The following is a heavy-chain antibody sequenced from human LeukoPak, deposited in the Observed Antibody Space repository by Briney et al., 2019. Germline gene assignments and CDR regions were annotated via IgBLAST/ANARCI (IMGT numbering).Heavy chain of an antibody. CDR2: ISGSGGST. V-gene: IGHV3-23*01. CDR3: AKDYYDSSGYAPFDY. J-gene: IGHJ4*02. CDR1: GFTFSSYA. Sequence: GGSLRLSCAASGFTFSSYAMSWVRQAPGKGLEWVSAISGSGGSTYYADSVKGRFTISRDNSKHTLYLQMNSLRAEDTAVYYCAKDYYDSSGYAPFDYWGQGTLVTVSS. D-gene: IGHD3-22*01.